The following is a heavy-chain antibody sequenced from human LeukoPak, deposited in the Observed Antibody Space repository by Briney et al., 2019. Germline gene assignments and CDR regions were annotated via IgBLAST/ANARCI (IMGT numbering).Heavy chain of an antibody. Sequence: GGSLRLSCAASGFTFSNAWMSWVRQAPGKGLEWVGRIKSKTDGGTTDYAAPVKGRFTISRDDSKNTLYLQMNSLKTEDTAVYYCTTHRVGFLEWLSYFQHWGQGTLVTVSS. J-gene: IGHJ1*01. CDR3: TTHRVGFLEWLSYFQH. D-gene: IGHD3-3*02. V-gene: IGHV3-15*01. CDR1: GFTFSNAW. CDR2: IKSKTDGGTT.